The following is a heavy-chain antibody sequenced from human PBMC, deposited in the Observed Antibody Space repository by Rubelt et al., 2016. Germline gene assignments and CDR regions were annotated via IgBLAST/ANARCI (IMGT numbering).Heavy chain of an antibody. J-gene: IGHJ4*02. V-gene: IGHV4-34*11. CDR1: GGSFSGYY. Sequence: QVQLKQWGAGLLKPSETLSVTCAVYGGSFSGYYWTWIRQPPGKGLEWIGSIYYTGTTNYNPSLKSRVTISVDTSKKQFSLKLSSVTAADTAVYYCARVPYDSTGYRPYFFDKWGQGTLVTVSS. D-gene: IGHD3-22*01. CDR2: IYYTGTT. CDR3: ARVPYDSTGYRPYFFDK.